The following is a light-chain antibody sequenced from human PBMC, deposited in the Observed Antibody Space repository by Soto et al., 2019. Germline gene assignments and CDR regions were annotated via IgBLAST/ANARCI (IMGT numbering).Light chain of an antibody. CDR3: AAWDDSLSAYV. Sequence: QSALTQPASVSGSPGQSIAISCTGTRSDVGAYNYVSWYQQHPGKAPKLMISEVTNRPSGVSDRFSGSKSGNTASLTISGLQSDDESDYYCAAWDDSLSAYVFGTGTKVTVL. V-gene: IGLV2-14*01. CDR2: EVT. CDR1: RSDVGAYNY. J-gene: IGLJ1*01.